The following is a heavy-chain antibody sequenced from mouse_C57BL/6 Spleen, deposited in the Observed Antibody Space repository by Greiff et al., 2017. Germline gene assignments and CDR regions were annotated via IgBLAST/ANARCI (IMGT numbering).Heavy chain of an antibody. CDR1: GFTFSDFY. Sequence: EVHLVESGGGLVQSGRSLRLSCATSGFTFSDFYMEWVRQAPGKGLEWIAASRNKANDYTTEYSASVKGRFIVSRDTSQSILYLQMNALRAEDTAIYYCARDALYYYGSSYHWYFDVWGTGTTVTVSS. V-gene: IGHV7-1*01. CDR3: ARDALYYYGSSYHWYFDV. J-gene: IGHJ1*03. D-gene: IGHD1-1*01. CDR2: SRNKANDYTT.